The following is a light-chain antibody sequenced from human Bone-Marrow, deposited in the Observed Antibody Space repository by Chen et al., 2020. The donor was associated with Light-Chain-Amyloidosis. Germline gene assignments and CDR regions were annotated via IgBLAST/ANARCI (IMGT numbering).Light chain of an antibody. V-gene: IGLV3-25*03. CDR1: DLPTKY. Sequence: SYELTQPPSVSVSPGQTARITCSGDDLPTKYAYWYQQKPDQAPVLVIHRDTERPSGIAERFSGDRSGRTATLTVSGVQAEDEADYHCQSADSSGTYEVIFGGGTKLTVL. CDR3: QSADSSGTYEVI. J-gene: IGLJ2*01. CDR2: RDT.